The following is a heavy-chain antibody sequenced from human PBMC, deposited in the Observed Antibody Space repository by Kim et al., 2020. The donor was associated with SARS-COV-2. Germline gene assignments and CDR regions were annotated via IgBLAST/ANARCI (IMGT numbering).Heavy chain of an antibody. Sequence: GGSLRLSCAASGFAFSTQSMNWVRQAPGKGLEWVSYIRSTGSVIDYADSVKGRFTISRDNAKNSLYLQMSSVRAEDTAVYYCARGVGTTDSTGNYFAYWGQGVLVAVSS. D-gene: IGHD1-26*01. J-gene: IGHJ4*02. CDR2: IRSTGSVI. CDR1: GFAFSTQS. V-gene: IGHV3-48*04. CDR3: ARGVGTTDSTGNYFAY.